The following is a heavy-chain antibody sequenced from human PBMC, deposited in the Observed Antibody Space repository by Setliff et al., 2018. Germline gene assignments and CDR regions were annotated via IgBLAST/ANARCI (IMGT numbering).Heavy chain of an antibody. CDR1: GGSISRDY. Sequence: SETLSLTCTVSGGSISRDYWMWIRQPPGKGLEWIGYIFYSGSTNYNPALKGRVTISKDTSKNQFSLRLNSVSAADTAVYYCARMAVRVASRPSSPLDYYYYMDLWGKGATVTVSS. J-gene: IGHJ6*03. CDR3: ARMAVRVASRPSSPLDYYYYMDL. CDR2: IFYSGST. V-gene: IGHV4-59*12. D-gene: IGHD6-6*01.